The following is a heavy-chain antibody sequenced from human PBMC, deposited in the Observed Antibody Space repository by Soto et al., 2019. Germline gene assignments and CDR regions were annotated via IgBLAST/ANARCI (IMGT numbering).Heavy chain of an antibody. CDR3: ARGAGTWFGATGVYGMDV. J-gene: IGHJ6*02. CDR2: INHSGST. CDR1: GGSFSGYY. Sequence: SETLSLTCAVYGGSFSGYYWSWIRQPPGKGLEWIGEINHSGSTNYNPSLKSRVTISVDTSKDQFSLKLSSVTAADTAVYYCARGAGTWFGATGVYGMDVWGQGTTVTVSS. V-gene: IGHV4-34*01. D-gene: IGHD3-10*01.